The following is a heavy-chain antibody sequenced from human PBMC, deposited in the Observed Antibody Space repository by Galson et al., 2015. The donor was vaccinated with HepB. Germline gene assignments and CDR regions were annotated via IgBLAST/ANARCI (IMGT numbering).Heavy chain of an antibody. Sequence: SLRLSCAASGFTFSSYAMHWVRQAPGKGLEWVAVISYDGSNKYYADSVKGRFTISRDNSKNTLYLQMNSLRAEDTAVYYCARGLISGMVRGVIGYWGQGTLVTVSS. D-gene: IGHD3-10*01. CDR1: GFTFSSYA. J-gene: IGHJ4*02. CDR3: ARGLISGMVRGVIGY. CDR2: ISYDGSNK. V-gene: IGHV3-30-3*01.